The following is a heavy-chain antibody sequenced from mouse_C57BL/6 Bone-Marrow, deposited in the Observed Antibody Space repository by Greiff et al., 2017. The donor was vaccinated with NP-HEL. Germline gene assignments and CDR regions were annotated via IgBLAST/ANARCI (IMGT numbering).Heavy chain of an antibody. CDR1: GFTFSDYG. Sequence: EVQRVESGGGLVKPGGSLKLSCAASGFTFSDYGMHWVRQAPEKGLEWVAYISSGSSTIYYADTVKGRFTISRDNAKNTLFLQMTSLRSEDTAMYYGARMGYYLVYWYFDVWGTGTTVTVSS. D-gene: IGHD2-3*01. J-gene: IGHJ1*03. CDR3: ARMGYYLVYWYFDV. V-gene: IGHV5-17*01. CDR2: ISSGSSTI.